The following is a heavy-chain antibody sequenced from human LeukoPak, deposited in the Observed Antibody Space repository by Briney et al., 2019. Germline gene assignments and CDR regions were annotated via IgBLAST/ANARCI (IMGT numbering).Heavy chain of an antibody. CDR3: AKDTTPFAGYCSSTSCYGDYYYMDV. CDR2: IGWDGGST. CDR1: GFTFDDYA. D-gene: IGHD2-2*01. J-gene: IGHJ6*03. Sequence: GGSLRLSCAASGFTFDDYAMHWVRQAPGKGLEWVSLIGWDGGSTYYADSVKGRFTISRDNSKNSLYLQMNSLRAEDTALYYCAKDTTPFAGYCSSTSCYGDYYYMDVWGKGTTVTVSS. V-gene: IGHV3-43D*03.